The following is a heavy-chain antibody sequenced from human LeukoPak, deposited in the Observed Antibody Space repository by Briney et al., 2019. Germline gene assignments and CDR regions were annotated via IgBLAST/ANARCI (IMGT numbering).Heavy chain of an antibody. J-gene: IGHJ5*02. Sequence: GPSVKLTCKASGYTFTGYYMHWMRHAPGQGLELMGWINPNSGGTNYAQKVQGRVTMTRDTSNSTAYKELSRLRSDDTSVYYCARAGYDILDWCDPWGQGTLVSVSS. D-gene: IGHD3-9*01. CDR2: INPNSGGT. CDR1: GYTFTGYY. V-gene: IGHV1-2*02. CDR3: ARAGYDILDWCDP.